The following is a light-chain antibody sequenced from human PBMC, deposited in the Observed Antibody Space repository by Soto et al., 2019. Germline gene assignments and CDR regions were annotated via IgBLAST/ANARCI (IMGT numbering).Light chain of an antibody. CDR3: FSITTTGTHV. CDR2: EVN. CDR1: SSNIGAYDY. Sequence: QSALTQPASLSGSPGQSITISCTGTSSNIGAYDYVSWFQQHPGKAPKLMIYEVNNRPSGVSNRFSGSKSGNTAYLTIYGLQVEDEAEYFCFSITTTGTHVFGTGTKLTVL. V-gene: IGLV2-14*01. J-gene: IGLJ1*01.